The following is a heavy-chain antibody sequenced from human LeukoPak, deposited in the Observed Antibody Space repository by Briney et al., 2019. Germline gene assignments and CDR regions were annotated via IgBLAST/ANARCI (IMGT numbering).Heavy chain of an antibody. J-gene: IGHJ5*02. V-gene: IGHV4-34*01. CDR3: ARDPMVRAFNWFDP. Sequence: PSETLSLTCAVYGGSFSGYYWSWIRQPPGKGLEWIGSIYYSGSTYYNPSLKSRVTISVDTSKNQFSLKLSSVTAADTAVYYCARDPMVRAFNWFDPWGQGTLVTVSS. CDR1: GGSFSGYY. CDR2: IYYSGST. D-gene: IGHD3-10*01.